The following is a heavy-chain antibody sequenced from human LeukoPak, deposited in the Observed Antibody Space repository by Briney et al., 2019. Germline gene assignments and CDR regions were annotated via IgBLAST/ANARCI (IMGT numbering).Heavy chain of an antibody. Sequence: PSETLSLTCAVYDESFSGYYCSWIRQPPRKGLEWIGEIDHSGSTNYNPSLQSRVTISVDTSKNQFSLKVSSVSAADTAVYYCARGYYGYSYGYGYWGQGTLVTVSS. CDR3: ARGYYGYSYGYGY. J-gene: IGHJ4*02. D-gene: IGHD5-18*01. CDR1: DESFSGYY. V-gene: IGHV4-34*01. CDR2: IDHSGST.